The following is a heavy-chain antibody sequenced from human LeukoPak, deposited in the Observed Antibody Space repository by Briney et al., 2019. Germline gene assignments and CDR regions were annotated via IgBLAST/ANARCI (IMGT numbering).Heavy chain of an antibody. Sequence: GGSLRLSCAASGFSFQSYGMLWLRQAPGKGPEWVAFIHSDGVTQFHVDSVKGRFTISRDNAKNSLYLQMNSLRAEDTAVYYCARTKVAAYDYWGQGTLVTVSS. CDR2: IHSDGVTQ. D-gene: IGHD6-19*01. J-gene: IGHJ4*02. V-gene: IGHV3-30*02. CDR1: GFSFQSYG. CDR3: ARTKVAAYDY.